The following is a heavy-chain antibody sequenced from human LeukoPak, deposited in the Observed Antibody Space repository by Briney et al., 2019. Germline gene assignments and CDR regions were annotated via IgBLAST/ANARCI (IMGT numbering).Heavy chain of an antibody. CDR1: GFSFSTYA. Sequence: GGSLRLSCAASGFSFSTYAMSWVRQAPGKGLEWVSAVTTTAGITYYADSVKGRFTISRDNSKYTLYLQMNSLRAGDTAIYYCARIPYYFGVDVWGLGTTVTVSS. CDR3: ARIPYYFGVDV. CDR2: VTTTAGIT. V-gene: IGHV3-23*01. J-gene: IGHJ6*02.